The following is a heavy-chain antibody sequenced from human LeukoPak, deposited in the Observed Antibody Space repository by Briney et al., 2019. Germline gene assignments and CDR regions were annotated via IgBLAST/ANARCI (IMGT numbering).Heavy chain of an antibody. CDR3: ARDDIVVVPAAMSFDY. V-gene: IGHV3-66*01. D-gene: IGHD2-2*01. CDR1: GFTVSSNY. CDR2: IYSGGST. Sequence: GGSLRLSCAASGFTVSSNYMSWVRQAPGKGLEWVSVIYSGGSTYYADSVKGRFSISRDKSKNTLYLQMNSLRAEDTAVYYCARDDIVVVPAAMSFDYWGQGTLVTVSS. J-gene: IGHJ4*02.